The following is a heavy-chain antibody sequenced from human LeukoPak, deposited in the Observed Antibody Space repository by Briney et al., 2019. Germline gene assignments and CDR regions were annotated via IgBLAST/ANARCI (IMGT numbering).Heavy chain of an antibody. V-gene: IGHV4-39*01. CDR3: FTVTTLDSFMDV. J-gene: IGHJ6*03. D-gene: IGHD4-17*01. Sequence: SETLSLTCTVSGGSISSSSYYWGWIRQPPGKGLEWIGSIYYSGSTYYNPSLKSRVTISVDTSKNQFSLKLSSVTAADTAVYYCFTVTTLDSFMDVWGKGTTVTISS. CDR2: IYYSGST. CDR1: GGSISSSSYY.